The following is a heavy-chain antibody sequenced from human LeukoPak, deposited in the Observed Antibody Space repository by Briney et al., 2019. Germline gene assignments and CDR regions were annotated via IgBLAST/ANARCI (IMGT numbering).Heavy chain of an antibody. Sequence: PGGSLRLSCAASGFTFSSYEMNWVRQAPGKGLEWVSYISSSGSTIYHADSVKGRFTISRDNAKNSLYLQMNSLRAEDTAVYYCARDSSLRFGELMARFDYWGQGTLVTVSS. CDR3: ARDSSLRFGELMARFDY. V-gene: IGHV3-48*03. CDR2: ISSSGSTI. D-gene: IGHD3-10*01. J-gene: IGHJ4*02. CDR1: GFTFSSYE.